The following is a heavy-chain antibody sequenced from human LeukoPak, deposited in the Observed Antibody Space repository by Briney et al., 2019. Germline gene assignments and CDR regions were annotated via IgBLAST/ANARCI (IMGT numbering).Heavy chain of an antibody. V-gene: IGHV3-33*01. CDR2: IWYDGTNK. CDR1: GFTFSNYG. J-gene: IGHJ6*04. D-gene: IGHD2-15*01. Sequence: GGSRSLSCAAAGFTFSNYGMHWVSQAPGKGLEWVAVIWYDGTNKYYANSVKRRFTISRDNSKNTLYLQMNSLRAEDTAVYYCARDLYCSGGSCYSDQYYYYYGMDVWGKGTTVTVSS. CDR3: ARDLYCSGGSCYSDQYYYYYGMDV.